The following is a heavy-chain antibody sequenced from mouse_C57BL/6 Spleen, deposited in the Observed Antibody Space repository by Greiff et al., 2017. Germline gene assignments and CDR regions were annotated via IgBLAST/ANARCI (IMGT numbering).Heavy chain of an antibody. D-gene: IGHD2-4*01. Sequence: EVKLQESGPELVKPGASVKISCKASGYSFTDYNMNWVKQSNGKSLEWIGVINPNYGTTSYNQKFEGKATLTVDQSSSTAYMQLNSLTSEDSAVYYCARYDYDGGYYFDYWGQGTTLTVSS. CDR1: GYSFTDYN. J-gene: IGHJ2*01. V-gene: IGHV1-39*01. CDR2: INPNYGTT. CDR3: ARYDYDGGYYFDY.